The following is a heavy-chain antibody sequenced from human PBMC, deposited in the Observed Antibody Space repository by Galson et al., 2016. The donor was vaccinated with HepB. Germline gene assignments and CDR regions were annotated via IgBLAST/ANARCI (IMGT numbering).Heavy chain of an antibody. V-gene: IGHV3-30*04. CDR2: ISYHGSNK. CDR1: GFSFSSSA. Sequence: SLRLSCAASGFSFSSSAMHWVRQAPGKELEWVAVISYHGSNKYYVDSVKGQFTISRDNSKNTLYLQMNSLRVEDTAMYYCARDGYYYGSGSYGAATYWGQGTPVTVSS. D-gene: IGHD3-10*01. J-gene: IGHJ4*02. CDR3: ARDGYYYGSGSYGAATY.